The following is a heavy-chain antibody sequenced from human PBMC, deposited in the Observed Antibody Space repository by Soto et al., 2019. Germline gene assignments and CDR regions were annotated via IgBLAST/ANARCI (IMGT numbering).Heavy chain of an antibody. CDR1: GYTFTSYY. CDR3: ARYRVSSDGYYYYYGMDV. J-gene: IGHJ6*02. V-gene: IGHV1-46*01. Sequence: ASVKVSCKASGYTFTSYYMHWVRQAPGQGLEWMGIINPGGGSTSYAQKFQGRVTMTRDTSTSTVYMELSSLRSEDTAVYYCARYRVSSDGYYYYYGMDVWGQGTTVTVSS. D-gene: IGHD3-16*02. CDR2: INPGGGST.